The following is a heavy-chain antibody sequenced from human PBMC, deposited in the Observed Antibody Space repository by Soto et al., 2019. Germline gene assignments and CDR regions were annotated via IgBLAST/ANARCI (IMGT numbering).Heavy chain of an antibody. CDR2: FSAGGNSI. Sequence: LRLSCAASGLTFSNYAMNWVRQAPGEGLEWVSGFSAGGNSIYYADSVKGRFTISRDISKRTMYVQMNSLRAEDTAVYYCATHTFCSGGSCYPPDYYFDYWGQGTLVTVSS. J-gene: IGHJ4*02. CDR1: GLTFSNYA. CDR3: ATHTFCSGGSCYPPDYYFDY. V-gene: IGHV3-23*01. D-gene: IGHD2-15*01.